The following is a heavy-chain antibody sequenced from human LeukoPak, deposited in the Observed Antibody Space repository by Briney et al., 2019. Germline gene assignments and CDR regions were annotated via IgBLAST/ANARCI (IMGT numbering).Heavy chain of an antibody. CDR2: ISWNSGSI. D-gene: IGHD3-3*01. V-gene: IGHV3-9*01. CDR3: AKASSSGYTPGDY. CDR1: GFTFDDYA. J-gene: IGHJ4*02. Sequence: GRSLRLSCAASGFTFDDYAMHWVRQAPGKGLEWVSGISWNSGSIGYADSVKGRFTISRDNAKNSLYLQMNSLRAEDTALYYCAKASSSGYTPGDYWGQGTLVTVSS.